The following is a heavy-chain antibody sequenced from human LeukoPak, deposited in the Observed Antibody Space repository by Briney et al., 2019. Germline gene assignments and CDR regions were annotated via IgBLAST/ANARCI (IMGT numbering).Heavy chain of an antibody. V-gene: IGHV1-18*01. Sequence: ASVKVSCKASGYTFTSYGISWVRQAPGQGLEWMGWISAYNGNTNYAQKLQGRVTMTTDTSTSTAYMELRSLRSDDTAVYYCARASKSRLVRAYYYYMDVWGKGTTVTVSS. D-gene: IGHD3-10*01. J-gene: IGHJ6*03. CDR3: ARASKSRLVRAYYYYMDV. CDR1: GYTFTSYG. CDR2: ISAYNGNT.